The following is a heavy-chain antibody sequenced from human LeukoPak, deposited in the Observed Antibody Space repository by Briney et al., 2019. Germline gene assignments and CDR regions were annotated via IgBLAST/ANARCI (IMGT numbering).Heavy chain of an antibody. D-gene: IGHD5-18*01. CDR2: IIPIFGTA. CDR1: GGTFSSYD. V-gene: IGHV1-69*13. CDR3: AMVLRTAMVMYYFDY. J-gene: IGHJ4*02. Sequence: GASVKVSCKASGGTFSSYDISWVRQAPGQGLEWMGGIIPIFGTANYAQKFQGRVTITADESTSTAYMELSSLRSEDTAVYYCAMVLRTAMVMYYFDYWGQGTLVTVSS.